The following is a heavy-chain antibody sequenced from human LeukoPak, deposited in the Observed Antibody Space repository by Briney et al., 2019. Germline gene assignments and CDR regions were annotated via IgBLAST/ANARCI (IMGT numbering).Heavy chain of an antibody. CDR1: GGSFSGYF. CDR3: ARGQYRRDY. CDR2: INHSGST. J-gene: IGHJ4*02. Sequence: SETLSLTCAVYGGSFSGYFWSWIRQPPGKGLEWIGEINHSGSTYYNPSLKSRVTISIDTPKNQFSLNLRSVTAADTAVYYCARGQYRRDYWGQGTLVTVSS. D-gene: IGHD2/OR15-2a*01. V-gene: IGHV4-34*01.